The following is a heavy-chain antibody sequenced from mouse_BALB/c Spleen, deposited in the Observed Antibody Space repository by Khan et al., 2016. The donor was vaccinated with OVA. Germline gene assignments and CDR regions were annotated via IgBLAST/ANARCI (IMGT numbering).Heavy chain of an antibody. Sequence: QVQLQQSGPGLLQPSQSLSITCTVSGFSLHTYSVHWVRQSPGKALEWLGVIWSAGSTDYNAACMSRLSINKDNSKSHVFFKMNSLQSNDTAIYYCARRGADYGRGAWFVYWGQGTLVTVSA. J-gene: IGHJ3*01. V-gene: IGHV2-2*03. CDR3: ARRGADYGRGAWFVY. CDR2: IWSAGST. D-gene: IGHD2-4*01. CDR1: GFSLHTYS.